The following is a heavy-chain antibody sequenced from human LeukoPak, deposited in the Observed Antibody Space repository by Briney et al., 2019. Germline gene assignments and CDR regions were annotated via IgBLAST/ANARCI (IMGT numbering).Heavy chain of an antibody. V-gene: IGHV5-51*01. CDR2: IYPGDSDT. J-gene: IGHJ6*03. CDR1: GYSFTSYW. CDR3: ARNVGYCSSTSCYENYYYYYMDV. Sequence: GESLKISCKGSGYSFTSYWIGWVRQMPGKGLEWMGIIYPGDSDTRYSPSFQGQVTISADKSISTAYLQWSSLKASDTAMYYCARNVGYCSSTSCYENYYYYYMDVWGKGTTVTVSS. D-gene: IGHD2-2*01.